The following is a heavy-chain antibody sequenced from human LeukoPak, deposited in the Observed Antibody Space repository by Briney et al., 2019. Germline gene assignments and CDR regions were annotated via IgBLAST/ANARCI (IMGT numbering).Heavy chain of an antibody. Sequence: GGSLRLSCAASGFTFSSYSMNWVRQAPGKGLEWVSSISSSSSYIYYADSVKGRFTISRDNAKNSLHLQMNSLRAEDTAVYYCARDPPDYYGSSGYFDYWGQGTLVTVSS. J-gene: IGHJ4*02. CDR2: ISSSSSYI. CDR1: GFTFSSYS. V-gene: IGHV3-21*01. CDR3: ARDPPDYYGSSGYFDY. D-gene: IGHD3-22*01.